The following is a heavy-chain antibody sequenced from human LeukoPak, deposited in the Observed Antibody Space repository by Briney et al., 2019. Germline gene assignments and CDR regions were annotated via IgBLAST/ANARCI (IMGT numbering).Heavy chain of an antibody. CDR1: GGSFSGYY. D-gene: IGHD3-10*01. V-gene: IGHV4-34*01. CDR2: INHSGST. Sequence: SETLSLTCAVYGGSFSGYYWSWIRQPPGKGLEWIGEINHSGSTNYNPSLKSRVTISVDTSKNQFSLKLSSVTAADTAVYYCARDWNNNMVRGVSDYWGQGTLVTVFS. CDR3: ARDWNNNMVRGVSDY. J-gene: IGHJ4*02.